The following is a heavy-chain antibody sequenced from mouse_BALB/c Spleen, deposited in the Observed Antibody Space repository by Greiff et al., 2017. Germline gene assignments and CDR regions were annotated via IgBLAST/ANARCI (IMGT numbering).Heavy chain of an antibody. Sequence: VQLQQSGPELVKPGASVKISCKASGYAFSSSWMNWVKQRPGQGLEWIGRIYPGDGDTNYNGKFKGKATLTADKSSSTAYMQLSSLTSVDSAVYFCAREKLAMDYWGQGTSVTVSS. CDR1: GYAFSSSW. CDR2: IYPGDGDT. V-gene: IGHV1-82*01. J-gene: IGHJ4*01. CDR3: AREKLAMDY.